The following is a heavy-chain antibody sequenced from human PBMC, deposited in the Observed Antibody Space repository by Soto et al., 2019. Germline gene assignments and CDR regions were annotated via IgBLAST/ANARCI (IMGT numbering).Heavy chain of an antibody. J-gene: IGHJ4*02. V-gene: IGHV1-69*08. D-gene: IGHD3-10*01. CDR3: AREEYYYGSGSFFTG. CDR1: GGTFSSYT. Sequence: QVQLVQSGAEVKKPGSSVKVSCKASGGTFSSYTISWVRQAPGQELEWMGRIIPILGIANYAQKFQGRVTITADKSTSTAYMELSSLRSEDTAVYYCAREEYYYGSGSFFTGWGQGTLVTVSS. CDR2: IIPILGIA.